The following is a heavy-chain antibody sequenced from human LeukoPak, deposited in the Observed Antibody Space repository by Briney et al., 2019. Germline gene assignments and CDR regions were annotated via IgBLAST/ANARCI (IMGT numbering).Heavy chain of an antibody. CDR3: ARDQGYSGSYLIGTYYGMDV. CDR1: GYTFTGYY. V-gene: IGHV1-69*13. Sequence: GASVKVSCKASGYTFTGYYMHWVRQAPGQGLEWMGRINPIFGTANYAQKSQGRVTITADESTSTAYMELSSLRSEDTAVYYCARDQGYSGSYLIGTYYGMDVWGQGTTVTVSS. D-gene: IGHD1-26*01. J-gene: IGHJ6*02. CDR2: INPIFGTA.